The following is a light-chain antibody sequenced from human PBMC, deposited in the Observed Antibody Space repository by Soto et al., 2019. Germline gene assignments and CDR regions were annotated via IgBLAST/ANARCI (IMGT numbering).Light chain of an antibody. CDR2: DDS. Sequence: SYELPQPPSVSVAPGQTARITCGGNNLGSKSVHWYQQKPGQAPVLVVYDDSDRPSGIPERFSGANSGNTATVTISRVEAGDEADYYCQVWDSSSVVFGGGTKLPVL. CDR3: QVWDSSSVV. V-gene: IGLV3-21*02. J-gene: IGLJ2*01. CDR1: NLGSKS.